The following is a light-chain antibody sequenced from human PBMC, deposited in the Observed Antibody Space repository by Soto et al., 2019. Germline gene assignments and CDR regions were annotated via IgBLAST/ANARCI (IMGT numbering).Light chain of an antibody. Sequence: ETVLTQSPGTLSLSPRERATLFCRASQSVSSSYLAWYQQKPGQAPRLLIYGASNRATGIPDRFSGSGSGTDFTLSISRLEPEDFAVYYCQQHGSSPPSWTFGQGTKVEIK. CDR3: QQHGSSPPSWT. J-gene: IGKJ1*01. CDR2: GAS. CDR1: QSVSSSY. V-gene: IGKV3-20*01.